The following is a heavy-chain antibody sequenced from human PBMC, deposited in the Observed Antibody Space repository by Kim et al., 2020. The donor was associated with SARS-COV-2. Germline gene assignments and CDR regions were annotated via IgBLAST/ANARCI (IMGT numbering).Heavy chain of an antibody. CDR2: IYPGDSDT. V-gene: IGHV5-51*01. CDR1: GYSFTSYW. D-gene: IGHD3-10*01. CDR3: ARGKANYYYYYGMDV. Sequence: GESLKISCKGSGYSFTSYWIGWVRQMPGKGLEWMGIIYPGDSDTRYSPSFQGQVTISADKSISTAYLQWSSLKASDTAMYYCARGKANYYYYYGMDVWGQGTTVTVSS. J-gene: IGHJ6*02.